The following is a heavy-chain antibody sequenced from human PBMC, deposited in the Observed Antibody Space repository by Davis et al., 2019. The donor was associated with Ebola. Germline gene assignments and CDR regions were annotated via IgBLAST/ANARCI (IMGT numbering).Heavy chain of an antibody. Sequence: GGSLRLSCAASGFTFSSYWMSWVRQAPGKGLEWVANIKQDGSEKYYVDSVKGRFTISRDNAKNSLYLQMNSLRAEDTALYYCAKDISIAVAAGRGYGMDVWGQGTTVTVSS. V-gene: IGHV3-7*03. CDR1: GFTFSSYW. J-gene: IGHJ6*02. CDR2: IKQDGSEK. D-gene: IGHD6-19*01. CDR3: AKDISIAVAAGRGYGMDV.